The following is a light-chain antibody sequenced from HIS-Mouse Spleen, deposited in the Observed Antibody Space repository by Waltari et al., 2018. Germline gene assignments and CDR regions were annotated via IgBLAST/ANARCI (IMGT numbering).Light chain of an antibody. V-gene: IGKV1-8*01. J-gene: IGKJ3*01. Sequence: AIRMTQSPSSFSASTGDRVTITCRASQGISIYLAWYQQKPGKAPKLRIYAASTLQSGVPSRFSGSGSGTEFTLTISCLQSEDFATYYCQQYYSYPFTFGPGTKVDIK. CDR3: QQYYSYPFT. CDR2: AAS. CDR1: QGISIY.